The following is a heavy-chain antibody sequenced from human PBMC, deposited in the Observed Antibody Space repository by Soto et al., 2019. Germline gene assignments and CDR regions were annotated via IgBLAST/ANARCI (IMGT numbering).Heavy chain of an antibody. J-gene: IGHJ5*02. CDR2: ISSSSSYI. D-gene: IGHD2-2*01. CDR3: ARDPLDCSSTSCKLP. CDR1: GFTFSSYS. Sequence: PGGSLRLSCAASGFTFSSYSMNWVRQAPGKGLEWVSSISSSSSYIYYADSVKGRFTISRDNAKNSLYLQMNSLRAEDTAVYYCARDPLDCSSTSCKLPWGQGTLVTVSS. V-gene: IGHV3-21*01.